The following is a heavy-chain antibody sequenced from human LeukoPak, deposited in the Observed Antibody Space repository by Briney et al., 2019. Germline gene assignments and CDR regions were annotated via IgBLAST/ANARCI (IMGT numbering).Heavy chain of an antibody. J-gene: IGHJ4*02. V-gene: IGHV3-48*04. CDR1: GSTLTSFG. D-gene: IGHD5-12*01. CDR3: ARDLITDSGYDNALDY. Sequence: GGSLRLSCAASGSTLTSFGMNWVRQAPGKGLEWVSYIGTTTSTIYYADSVKGRFTISRDNAKNSLYLQMNSLRAEDTAVYYCARDLITDSGYDNALDYWGQGTLVTVSS. CDR2: IGTTTSTI.